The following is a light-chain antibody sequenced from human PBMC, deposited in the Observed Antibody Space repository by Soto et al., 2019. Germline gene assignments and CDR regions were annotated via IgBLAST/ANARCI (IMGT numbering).Light chain of an antibody. Sequence: SYELTQPPSMSVAPGQTARITCGGNNIGSKTVHWYQQKAGQAPVLVVYDDSDRPSGVPERFSGSNSGNTATLTISRVEAGDEADYYCQVWDVSTVHYVFGTGTKSPS. CDR3: QVWDVSTVHYV. V-gene: IGLV3-21*02. CDR2: DDS. CDR1: NIGSKT. J-gene: IGLJ1*01.